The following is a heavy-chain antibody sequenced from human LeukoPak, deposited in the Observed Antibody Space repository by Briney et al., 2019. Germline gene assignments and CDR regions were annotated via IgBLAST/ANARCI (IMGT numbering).Heavy chain of an antibody. CDR3: ARGGSGSYRFFDY. Sequence: DPSETLSLTCTVSSGSISSHYWSWIRQPAGKGLEWIGRICSGGSTNYNPSGKSRIAMSADTSKKQFSLKLSSVAAADTAVYYCARGGSGSYRFFDYWGQGALVTVSS. D-gene: IGHD1-26*01. V-gene: IGHV4-4*07. CDR2: ICSGGST. J-gene: IGHJ4*02. CDR1: SGSISSHY.